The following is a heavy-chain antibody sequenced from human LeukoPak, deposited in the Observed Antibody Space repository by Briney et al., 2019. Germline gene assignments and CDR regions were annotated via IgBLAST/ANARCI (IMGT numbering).Heavy chain of an antibody. J-gene: IGHJ4*02. CDR3: LKEIGAARYYDFWSGRD. CDR2: IRYDGSNK. Sequence: GGSLRLSCAASGFTFSSYGMHWVRQAPGKGLEWVAFIRYDGSNKYYADSVKGRFTMSRDNSKNTVYLQMNSLRAEDTAVYYCLKEIGAARYYDFWSGRDWAQGTLVTVSS. V-gene: IGHV3-30*02. CDR1: GFTFSSYG. D-gene: IGHD3-3*01.